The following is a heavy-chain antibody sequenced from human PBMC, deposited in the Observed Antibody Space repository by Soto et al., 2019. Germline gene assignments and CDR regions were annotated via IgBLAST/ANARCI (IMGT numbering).Heavy chain of an antibody. J-gene: IGHJ4*02. CDR2: IWYDGSNK. D-gene: IGHD5-18*01. CDR1: GFTFSSYG. V-gene: IGHV3-33*01. CDR3: ARDVTAMTLDY. Sequence: GGSLRLSCAASGFTFSSYGMHWVRQAPGKGLEWVAVIWYDGSNKYYADSVKGRFTISRDNSKNTLYLQMNSLRAEDTAVYYCARDVTAMTLDYWGQGTLVTVSS.